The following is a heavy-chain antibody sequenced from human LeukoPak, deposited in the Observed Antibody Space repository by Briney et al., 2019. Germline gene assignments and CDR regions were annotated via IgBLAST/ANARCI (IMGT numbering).Heavy chain of an antibody. CDR1: GFTFSSYA. D-gene: IGHD6-19*01. J-gene: IGHJ4*02. CDR2: ISGSGGST. Sequence: GGSLRLSCAASGFTFSSYAMSWVRQAPGKGLEWVSAISGSGGSTYYADSVKGRFTISRDNSKNTLYLQMNSLRAEDTAVYYRANPGIAVAGSEDYWGQGTLVTVPS. V-gene: IGHV3-23*01. CDR3: ANPGIAVAGSEDY.